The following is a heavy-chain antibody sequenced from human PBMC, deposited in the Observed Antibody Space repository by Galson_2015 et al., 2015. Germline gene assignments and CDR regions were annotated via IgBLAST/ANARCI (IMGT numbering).Heavy chain of an antibody. CDR3: TTDPFAVVPAAQNWFDP. J-gene: IGHJ5*02. CDR2: IKSKTDGGTT. Sequence: SLRLSCAASGFTSSNAWMSWVRQAPGKGLEWVGRIKSKTDGGTTDYAAPVKGRFTISRDDSKNTLYLQMNSLKTEDTAVYYCTTDPFAVVPAAQNWFDPWGQGTLVTVSS. CDR1: GFTSSNAW. V-gene: IGHV3-15*01. D-gene: IGHD2-2*01.